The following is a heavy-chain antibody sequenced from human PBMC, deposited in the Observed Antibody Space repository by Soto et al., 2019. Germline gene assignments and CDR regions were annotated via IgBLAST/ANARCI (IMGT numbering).Heavy chain of an antibody. CDR2: MYNTGST. CDR1: GCSISRYY. V-gene: IGHV4-59*01. J-gene: IGHJ6*02. D-gene: IGHD2-21*02. CDR3: ARDLWGYCGTDCYPLDV. Sequence: SETLSLTCTVSGCSISRYYWSWIREPPGKGLEWIGYMYNTGSTVYNPPFKSRVTISVDTSKNQFSLKLNSVTAADTAVYYCARDLWGYCGTDCYPLDVWGRGTTVTVS.